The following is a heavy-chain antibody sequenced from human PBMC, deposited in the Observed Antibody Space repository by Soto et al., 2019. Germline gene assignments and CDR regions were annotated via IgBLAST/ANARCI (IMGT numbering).Heavy chain of an antibody. D-gene: IGHD6-19*01. V-gene: IGHV4-61*01. J-gene: IGHJ4*02. CDR3: ARSSVAGTGY. Sequence: QVQLQESGPGLVKPSETLSLTCTVSGGSVSSGSYYWSWIRQPPGKGLEWIGYIYYSGSTNYNPSLQSRVTISVDTSKNQFSLKLSSVTAADTAVYYCARSSVAGTGYWGQGTLVTVSS. CDR2: IYYSGST. CDR1: GGSVSSGSYY.